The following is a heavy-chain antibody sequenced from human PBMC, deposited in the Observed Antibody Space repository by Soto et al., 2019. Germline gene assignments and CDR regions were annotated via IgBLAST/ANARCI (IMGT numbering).Heavy chain of an antibody. D-gene: IGHD6-13*01. CDR3: ARDLGQQLVDY. V-gene: IGHV1-69*04. CDR1: GGTFGSYT. J-gene: IGHJ4*02. CDR2: IIPILGIA. Sequence: GASVKVSCKASGGTFGSYTISWVRQAPGQGLEWMGRIIPILGIANYAQKFQGRVTMTTDTSTSTAYMELRSLRSDDTAVYYCARDLGQQLVDYWGQGTLVTVSS.